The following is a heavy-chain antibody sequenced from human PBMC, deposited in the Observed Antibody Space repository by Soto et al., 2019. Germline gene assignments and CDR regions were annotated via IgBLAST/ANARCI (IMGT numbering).Heavy chain of an antibody. CDR2: ICYSGST. V-gene: IGHV4-30-4*01. Sequence: SETLSLTCTVSGGSISSGDYSWSWIRQPPGKGPEWIAYICYSGSTYYNPSLKSRVTISVDTSKNQFSLKLSSVTAADTAVYYCARSRYSGSYFFDYWGQGILVTVSS. J-gene: IGHJ4*02. D-gene: IGHD1-26*01. CDR1: GGSISSGDYS. CDR3: ARSRYSGSYFFDY.